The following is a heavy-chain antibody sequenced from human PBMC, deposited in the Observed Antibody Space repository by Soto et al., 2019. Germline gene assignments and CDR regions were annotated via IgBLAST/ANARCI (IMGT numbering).Heavy chain of an antibody. Sequence: PSETLSLTCTVSGGSISGFGYYWSWIRQHPGKGLEWIGYIYYSGSTYYNTSLKSRVTISLDKSKNQFSLKLSSVTAADTALYYCARLSASRGYSYGYFDYWGQGTLVTVSS. CDR3: ARLSASRGYSYGYFDY. CDR2: IYYSGST. J-gene: IGHJ4*02. CDR1: GGSISGFGYY. V-gene: IGHV4-31*02. D-gene: IGHD5-18*01.